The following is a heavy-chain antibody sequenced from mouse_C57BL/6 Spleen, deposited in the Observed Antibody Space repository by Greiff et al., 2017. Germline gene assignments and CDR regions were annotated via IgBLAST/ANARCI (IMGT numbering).Heavy chain of an antibody. CDR3: ARPGVGPFAY. Sequence: QVQLQQPGAELVRPGTSVKLSCKASGYTFTSYWMHWVKQRPGQGLEWIGVIDPSASYTNYNHKFKGKATLTVDTSSSTAYMQLSSLTSEDSAVYYCARPGVGPFAYWGQGTLVTVSA. D-gene: IGHD1-1*01. V-gene: IGHV1-59*01. CDR1: GYTFTSYW. CDR2: IDPSASYT. J-gene: IGHJ3*01.